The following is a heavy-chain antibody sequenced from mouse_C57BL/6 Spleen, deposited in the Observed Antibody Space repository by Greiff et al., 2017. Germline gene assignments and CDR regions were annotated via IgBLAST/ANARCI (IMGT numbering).Heavy chain of an antibody. CDR2: IYPGSGST. D-gene: IGHD1-1*01. J-gene: IGHJ2*01. CDR1: GYTFTSYW. CDR3: ARGTVVAPYFDY. V-gene: IGHV1-55*01. Sequence: VQLQQPGAELVKPGASVKMSCKASGYTFTSYWITWVKQRPGQGLEWIGDIYPGSGSTNYNEKFKSKATLTVDTSSSTAYMQLSSLTSEDSAVYYCARGTVVAPYFDYWGQGTTLTVSS.